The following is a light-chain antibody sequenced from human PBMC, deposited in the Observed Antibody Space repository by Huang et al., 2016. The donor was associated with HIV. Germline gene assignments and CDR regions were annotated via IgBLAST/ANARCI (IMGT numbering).Light chain of an antibody. CDR3: QQLNSYPLT. Sequence: IQLTQSPSSLSASVADRVNITCRASQGISSYLAWYQQKPGKAPKLLIYAASTLQSGVPSRFSGIGPGTDFTLTISRLQPEDFATDYCQQLNSYPLTFGGGTKVEIK. J-gene: IGKJ4*01. V-gene: IGKV1-9*01. CDR1: QGISSY. CDR2: AAS.